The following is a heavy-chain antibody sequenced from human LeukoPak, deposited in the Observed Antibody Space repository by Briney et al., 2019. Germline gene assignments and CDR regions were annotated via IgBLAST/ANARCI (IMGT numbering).Heavy chain of an antibody. CDR2: ISGSGGST. CDR3: AKGNWRYFDY. Sequence: GGSLRLSCAASGFTFSTYAMSWVRQAPGKGLEWVSAISGSGGSTYYADSVKGRFTISRDNSKNTLYLQMNSLGADDTAVYYCAKGNWRYFDYWGQGTLVTVSS. CDR1: GFTFSTYA. D-gene: IGHD1-1*01. J-gene: IGHJ4*02. V-gene: IGHV3-23*01.